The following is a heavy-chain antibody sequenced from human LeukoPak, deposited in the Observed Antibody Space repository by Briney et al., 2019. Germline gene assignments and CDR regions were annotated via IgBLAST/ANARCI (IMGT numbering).Heavy chain of an antibody. CDR2: IWYDASNR. CDR1: GFTFSSYG. CDR3: ARDLAAAATWFDP. D-gene: IGHD6-13*01. J-gene: IGHJ5*02. V-gene: IGHV3-33*01. Sequence: TGRSLRLSCAAPGFTFSSYGMHWVRQAPGKGLEWVAVIWYDASNRYYADSVKGRFTISRDNSKNTLYLQMNSLRAEDTAVYFCARDLAAAATWFDPWGQGTLVTVSS.